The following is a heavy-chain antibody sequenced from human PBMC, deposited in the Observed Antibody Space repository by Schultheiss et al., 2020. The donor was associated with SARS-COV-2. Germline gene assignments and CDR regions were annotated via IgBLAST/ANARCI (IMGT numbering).Heavy chain of an antibody. J-gene: IGHJ6*03. D-gene: IGHD4/OR15-4a*01. Sequence: SETLSLTCTVSGVSINSTSDFWDWIRQPPGKGLEWIGSVYYSGSTYYNPSVKSRVTISVDTSKNQFSLKLSSMTAADTAVYYCARGAGSHYYLMDVWGKGTTVTVSS. CDR3: ARGAGSHYYLMDV. CDR1: GVSINSTSDF. CDR2: VYYSGST. V-gene: IGHV4-39*07.